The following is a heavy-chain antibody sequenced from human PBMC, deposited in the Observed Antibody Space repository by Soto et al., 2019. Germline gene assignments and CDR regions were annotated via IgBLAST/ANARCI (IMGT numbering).Heavy chain of an antibody. CDR1: GYTFSSYA. Sequence: ASVKVSCKASGYTFSSYAMHWVRQAPGQRLEWMGWINAGYGNTKSSQKFQDRVTMSDDTSRNQFSLSLTSVTAADTAIYYCTREWGPSYYYDSSGFNPDSWGQGTLVTVSS. J-gene: IGHJ4*02. CDR2: INAGYGNT. D-gene: IGHD3-22*01. V-gene: IGHV1-3*01. CDR3: TREWGPSYYYDSSGFNPDS.